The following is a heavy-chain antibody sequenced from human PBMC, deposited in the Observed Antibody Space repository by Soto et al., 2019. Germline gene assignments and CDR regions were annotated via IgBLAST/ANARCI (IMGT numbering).Heavy chain of an antibody. V-gene: IGHV4-30-4*01. D-gene: IGHD3-3*01. CDR1: GGSISSCDYY. CDR3: ARGFLEWFYFDY. CDR2: IYYSGST. Sequence: SETLSLTCTVSGGSISSCDYYWSWIRQPPGKGLEWIGYIYYSGSTYYNPSLKSRVTISVDTSKNQFSLKLSSVTAADTAVYYCARGFLEWFYFDYWGQGTLVTVSS. J-gene: IGHJ4*02.